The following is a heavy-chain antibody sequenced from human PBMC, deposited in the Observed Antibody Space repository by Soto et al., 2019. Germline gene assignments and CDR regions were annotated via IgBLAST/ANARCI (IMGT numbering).Heavy chain of an antibody. D-gene: IGHD3-3*02. J-gene: IGHJ3*02. CDR1: GGSFSGYY. V-gene: IGHV4-34*01. CDR2: INHSGST. Sequence: NPSETLSLTCAVYGGSFSGYYCIFIRQPPGKGLEWIVEINHSGSTNYNPSLKSRVTISVDTSKNQFSLKLSSVTAADTAVYYCARSFSRDAFDIWGQGTMVTVSS. CDR3: ARSFSRDAFDI.